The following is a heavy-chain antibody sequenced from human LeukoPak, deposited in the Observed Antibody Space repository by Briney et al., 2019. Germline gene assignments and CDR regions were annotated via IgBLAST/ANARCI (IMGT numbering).Heavy chain of an antibody. CDR3: ARDITAYSSSWYLRSSYYFDY. CDR1: GFTFSSYS. CDR2: ISSSSSYI. Sequence: PGGSLRLSCAASGFTFSSYSMNWVRQAPGKGLEWVSSISSSSSYIYYADSVKGRFTISRDNAKNSLYLQMNSLRAEDTAVYYCARDITAYSSSWYLRSSYYFDYWGQGTLVTVSS. J-gene: IGHJ4*02. D-gene: IGHD6-13*01. V-gene: IGHV3-21*01.